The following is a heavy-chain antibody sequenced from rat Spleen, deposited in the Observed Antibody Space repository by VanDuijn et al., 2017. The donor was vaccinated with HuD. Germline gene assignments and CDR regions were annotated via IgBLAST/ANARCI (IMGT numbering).Heavy chain of an antibody. V-gene: IGHV5S14*01. Sequence: EVQLVESDGGLVQPGRSLKLSCAASGFTFSDYGMAWVRQTPTKGLEWVASLTPGGDNTYYRDSVRGRFTISRDNAKNTQYLQMNSLRSEDTATYYCARYSSYFDYWGQGVMVTVSS. D-gene: IGHD1-1*01. CDR2: LTPGGDNT. J-gene: IGHJ2*01. CDR3: ARYSSYFDY. CDR1: GFTFSDYG.